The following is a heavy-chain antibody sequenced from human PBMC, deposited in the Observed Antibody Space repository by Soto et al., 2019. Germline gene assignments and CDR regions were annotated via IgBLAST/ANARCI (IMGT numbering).Heavy chain of an antibody. Sequence: EVQLVESGGGLVQPGRSLRLSCAASGFTFDDYAMHWVRQAPGKGLEWVSGISWNSGSIGYADSVKGRFTISRDNAKNSLYLQMNRLRAEDTALYYCAKEGGTGSGFDYWGQGTLVTVSS. CDR2: ISWNSGSI. CDR1: GFTFDDYA. D-gene: IGHD3-10*01. V-gene: IGHV3-9*01. J-gene: IGHJ4*02. CDR3: AKEGGTGSGFDY.